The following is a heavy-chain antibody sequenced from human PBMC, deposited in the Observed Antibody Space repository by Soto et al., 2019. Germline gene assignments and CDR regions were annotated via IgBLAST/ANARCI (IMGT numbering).Heavy chain of an antibody. CDR3: ARVRHCSGGSCYAFDI. D-gene: IGHD2-15*01. CDR1: GVTFSGYW. Sequence: GGSLRLSGAAAGVTFSGYWMHWVRQAPGKGLVWFSRINSDGSSTSYADSVKGRFTISRDNAKNTLYLQMNSLRADDTAVYYCARVRHCSGGSCYAFDIWGQGTMVTVSS. J-gene: IGHJ3*02. CDR2: INSDGSST. V-gene: IGHV3-74*01.